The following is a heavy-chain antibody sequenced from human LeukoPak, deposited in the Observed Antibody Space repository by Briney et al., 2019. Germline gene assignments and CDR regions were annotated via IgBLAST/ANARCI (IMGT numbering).Heavy chain of an antibody. Sequence: PGGSLRLSCAASGFTFSSYSMNWVRQAPGKGLEWVSSISSSSSYIYYADSVKGRFTISRDNAKNSLYLQMNSLRAEDTAVYYCARDRYSMEYYFDYWGQGTLVTVSS. CDR2: ISSSSSYI. CDR3: ARDRYSMEYYFDY. D-gene: IGHD4-11*01. J-gene: IGHJ4*02. CDR1: GFTFSSYS. V-gene: IGHV3-21*01.